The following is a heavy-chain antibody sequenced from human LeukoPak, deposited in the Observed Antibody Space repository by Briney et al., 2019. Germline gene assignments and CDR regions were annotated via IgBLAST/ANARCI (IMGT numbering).Heavy chain of an antibody. CDR2: ISYDGSNK. CDR3: ARLGVGTTSMVVAFDI. D-gene: IGHD4-17*01. CDR1: GFTFSSYA. J-gene: IGHJ3*02. V-gene: IGHV3-30-3*01. Sequence: PGGSLRLSCAASGFTFSSYAMHWVRQAPGKGLEWVAVISYDGSNKYYADSVKGRFTISRDNSKNTLYLQMNSLRAEDTAVYYCARLGVGTTSMVVAFDIWGQGTMVTVSS.